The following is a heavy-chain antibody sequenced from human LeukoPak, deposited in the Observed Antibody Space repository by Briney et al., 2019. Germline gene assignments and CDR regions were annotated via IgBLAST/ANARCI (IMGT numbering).Heavy chain of an antibody. V-gene: IGHV3-23*01. D-gene: IGHD6-19*01. Sequence: GSLELSFVGSGFPFNDYAMNWVRQAPGKGLEWISAIGARGDIFYVDSVKGRFTISRDNSNNAAHLQMNSLRPEDTAIYYCAKRGPGPVAGSYDFWGQGTLVTVSS. J-gene: IGHJ4*02. CDR3: AKRGPGPVAGSYDF. CDR2: IGARGDI. CDR1: GFPFNDYA.